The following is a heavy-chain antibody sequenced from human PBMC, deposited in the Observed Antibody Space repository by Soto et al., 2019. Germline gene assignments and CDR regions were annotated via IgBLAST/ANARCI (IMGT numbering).Heavy chain of an antibody. V-gene: IGHV3-74*01. Sequence: EVQLVKSGGGLVQPGGSLRLSCVASGFTFSNYWMHWVRQAPGKGLVWVSRISPDGSNTNYADSVKGRFTISRDNAKNTVYLQMNSLRAEDTALYYCARDNRTSYCGQGTLVTVSS. CDR3: ARDNRTSY. CDR2: ISPDGSNT. J-gene: IGHJ4*02. CDR1: GFTFSNYW.